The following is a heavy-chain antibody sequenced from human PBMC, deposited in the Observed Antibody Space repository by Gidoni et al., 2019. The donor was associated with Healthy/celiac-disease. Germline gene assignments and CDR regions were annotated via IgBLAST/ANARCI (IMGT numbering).Heavy chain of an antibody. Sequence: QVQLVESGGGVVQPGRSLRLSCAASGFTFRSYAMPWVRQAPGKGLEWVAVISYDGSNKYYADSVKGRFTISRDNSKNTLYLQMNSLRAEDTAVYYCARDRGYCTGGVCYVFDYWGQGTLGHRLL. V-gene: IGHV3-30-3*01. J-gene: IGHJ4*02. CDR2: ISYDGSNK. CDR1: GFTFRSYA. D-gene: IGHD2-8*02. CDR3: ARDRGYCTGGVCYVFDY.